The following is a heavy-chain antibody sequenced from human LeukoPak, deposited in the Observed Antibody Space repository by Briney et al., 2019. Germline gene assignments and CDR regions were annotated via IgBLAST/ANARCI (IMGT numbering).Heavy chain of an antibody. J-gene: IGHJ4*02. V-gene: IGHV3-23*01. D-gene: IGHD3-22*01. CDR2: ISGSGGST. CDR1: GFAFSNAW. CDR3: AKARPLYYYDSSGYYYYFDY. Sequence: GGSLRLSCVASGFAFSNAWMNWVRQAPGKGLEWVSAISGSGGSTYYADSVKGRFTISRDNSKNTLYLQMNSLRAEDTAVYYCAKARPLYYYDSSGYYYYFDYWGQGTLVTVSS.